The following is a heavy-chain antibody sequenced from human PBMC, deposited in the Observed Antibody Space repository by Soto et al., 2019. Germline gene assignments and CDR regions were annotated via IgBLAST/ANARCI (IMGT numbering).Heavy chain of an antibody. V-gene: IGHV3-64D*06. D-gene: IGHD4-17*01. J-gene: IGHJ5*02. Sequence: GGSLRLSCSASGFTFSMVSMHWVRQAPGKGLEYVSGISSYGDSTYYADSVKGRFTISRDNSKNTLYLQMSSLRAVDTAVYYCVHPRSTVQIPPTWGQGTLVTVSS. CDR2: ISSYGDST. CDR1: GFTFSMVS. CDR3: VHPRSTVQIPPT.